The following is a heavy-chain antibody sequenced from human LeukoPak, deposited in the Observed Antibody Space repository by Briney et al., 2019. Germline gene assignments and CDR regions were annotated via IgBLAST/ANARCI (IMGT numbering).Heavy chain of an antibody. Sequence: GRSLRLSCAASGFTFDDYAMHWVRQAPGKGLEWVSGISWNSGSIGYADSVKGRFTISRDNAKNSLYQQMNSLSAEDTALYYCAKDGQNGDYAVYYFDYWGQGTLVTVSS. CDR2: ISWNSGSI. D-gene: IGHD4-17*01. CDR1: GFTFDDYA. CDR3: AKDGQNGDYAVYYFDY. V-gene: IGHV3-9*01. J-gene: IGHJ4*02.